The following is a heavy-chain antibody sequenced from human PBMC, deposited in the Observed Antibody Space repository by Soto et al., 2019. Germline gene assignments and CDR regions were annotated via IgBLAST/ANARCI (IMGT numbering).Heavy chain of an antibody. Sequence: GGSLRLSCAASGFTFSSYAMHWVRQAPGKGLEWVAVISYDGSNKYYADSVKGRFTISRDNSKNTLYLQMNSLRAEDTAVYYCARGWGIVVVKDAFDIWGQGTMVTASS. CDR2: ISYDGSNK. J-gene: IGHJ3*02. V-gene: IGHV3-30-3*01. D-gene: IGHD3-22*01. CDR3: ARGWGIVVVKDAFDI. CDR1: GFTFSSYA.